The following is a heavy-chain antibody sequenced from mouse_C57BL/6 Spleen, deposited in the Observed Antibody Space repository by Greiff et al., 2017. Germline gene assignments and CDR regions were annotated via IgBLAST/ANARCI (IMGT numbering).Heavy chain of an antibody. V-gene: IGHV5-17*01. CDR2: ISSGSSTI. D-gene: IGHD3-2*02. J-gene: IGHJ4*01. CDR1: GFTFSDYG. CDR3: AREETAQAHYYAMDY. Sequence: EVKVVESGGGLVKPGGSLKLSCAASGFTFSDYGMHWVRQAPEKGLEWVAYISSGSSTIYYAAKVKGRFTISRDNAKNTLFLQMTSLSSEDTAMYYCAREETAQAHYYAMDYWGQGTSVTVSS.